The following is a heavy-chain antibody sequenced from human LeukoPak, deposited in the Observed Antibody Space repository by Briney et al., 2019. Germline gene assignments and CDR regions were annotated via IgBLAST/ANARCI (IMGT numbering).Heavy chain of an antibody. CDR3: ARTYYYGSGSYSSNSPYYYYGMDV. CDR1: GYTFTGYY. CDR2: INPNSGGT. J-gene: IGHJ6*02. V-gene: IGHV1-2*06. D-gene: IGHD3-10*01. Sequence: ASVKVSCKASGYTFTGYYMHWVRQAPGQGLEWMGRINPNSGGTNYAQKFQGRVTMTRDTSISTAYMELSRLRSDDTAVYYCARTYYYGSGSYSSNSPYYYYGMDVWGQGTTVTVSS.